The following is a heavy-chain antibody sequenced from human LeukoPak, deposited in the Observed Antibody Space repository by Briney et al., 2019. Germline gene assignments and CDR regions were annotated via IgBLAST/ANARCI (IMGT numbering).Heavy chain of an antibody. CDR2: ISAYNGNT. CDR3: SGDCGSTICYALY. CDR1: VYTFTSYG. Sequence: ASVKVSCKASVYTFTSYGISWVRQAPGQGLDWMGWISAYNGNTNYAQKVQGRVTMTTDPSTNTAYIELRSRKSDGTAVYYCSGDCGSTICYALYWGQGRLVTV. J-gene: IGHJ4*02. D-gene: IGHD2-2*01. V-gene: IGHV1-18*01.